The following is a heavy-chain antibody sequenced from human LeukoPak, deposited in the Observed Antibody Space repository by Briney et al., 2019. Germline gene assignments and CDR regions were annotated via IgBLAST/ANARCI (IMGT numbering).Heavy chain of an antibody. J-gene: IGHJ4*02. CDR1: GGSISSSSSY. CDR2: IYYSGSS. V-gene: IGHV4-39*02. CDR3: AREDRRGILTGGFDY. Sequence: SETLSLTCSVSGGSISSSSSYWGWIRQPPGKGLEWIGSIYYSGSSFDNPALKSRVTISVDTSRNQFSLKLSSVTAADTAVYYCAREDRRGILTGGFDYWGQGTLVTVSP. D-gene: IGHD3-9*01.